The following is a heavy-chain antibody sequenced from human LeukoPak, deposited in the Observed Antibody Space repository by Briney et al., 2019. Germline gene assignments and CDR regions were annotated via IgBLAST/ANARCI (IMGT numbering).Heavy chain of an antibody. D-gene: IGHD2-2*01. CDR2: INPNSGGT. CDR1: GYTFTGYY. V-gene: IGHV1-2*02. J-gene: IGHJ5*02. Sequence: ASVKVSCKASGYTFTGYYMHWVRQAPGQGLEWMGWINPNSGGTNYARKFQGRVTMTRDTSISTAYMELSRLRSDDTAVYYCARGHCSSTSCYSGKNWFDPWGQGTLVTVSS. CDR3: ARGHCSSTSCYSGKNWFDP.